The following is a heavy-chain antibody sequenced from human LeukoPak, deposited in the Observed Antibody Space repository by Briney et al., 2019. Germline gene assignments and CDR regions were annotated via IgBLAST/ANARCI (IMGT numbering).Heavy chain of an antibody. J-gene: IGHJ3*01. CDR3: AKVHRAANWFDAFDV. Sequence: GGSLRLSCAASGFTFSTYSMSWVRRAPGKGLEWVSTISATGANTYYADSVNGRFTISRDNSKNTLYLQMSSLRVEDTALYYCAKVHRAANWFDAFDVWGQGTMVTVSS. CDR1: GFTFSTYS. V-gene: IGHV3-23*01. D-gene: IGHD2-15*01. CDR2: ISATGANT.